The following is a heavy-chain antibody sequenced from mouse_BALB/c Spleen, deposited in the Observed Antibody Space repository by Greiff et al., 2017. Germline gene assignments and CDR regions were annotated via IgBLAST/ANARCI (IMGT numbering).Heavy chain of an antibody. J-gene: IGHJ4*01. D-gene: IGHD2-4*01. Sequence: EVKLVESGGGLVKPGGSLKLSCAASGFTFSSYAMSWVRQSPEKRLEWVAEIRSGGSYTYYPDTVTGRFTISRDNAKNTLYLEMSSLRSEDTAMYYCARDEGITLAMDYWGQGTSVTVSS. CDR3: ARDEGITLAMDY. V-gene: IGHV5-9-4*01. CDR2: IRSGGSYT. CDR1: GFTFSSYA.